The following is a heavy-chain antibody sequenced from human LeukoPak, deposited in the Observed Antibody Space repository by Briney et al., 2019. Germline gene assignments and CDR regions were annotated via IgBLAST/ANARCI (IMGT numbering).Heavy chain of an antibody. V-gene: IGHV3-23*01. J-gene: IGHJ4*02. CDR1: GFTFSSYE. Sequence: GGSLRLSCAASGFTFSSYEMNWVRRAPGKGLEWVSSISGSGVSTFYADSVKGRFTISRDNSKNTLYLQMHSLRGEDTAMYYCAKTVGVNFFDYWGQGTLVTVSS. CDR3: AKTVGVNFFDY. D-gene: IGHD1-26*01. CDR2: ISGSGVST.